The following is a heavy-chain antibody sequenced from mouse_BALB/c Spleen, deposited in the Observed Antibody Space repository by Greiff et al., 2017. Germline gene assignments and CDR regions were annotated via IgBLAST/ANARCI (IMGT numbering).Heavy chain of an antibody. CDR3: ARGDYDDYYAMDY. CDR2: ISSGSSTI. Sequence: EVKLVESGGGLVQPGGSRKLSCAASGFTFSSFGMHWVRQAPEKGLEWVAYISSGSSTIYYADTVKGRFTISRDNPKNTLFLQMTSLRSEDTAMYYCARGDYDDYYAMDYWGQGTSVTVSS. J-gene: IGHJ4*01. CDR1: GFTFSSFG. V-gene: IGHV5-17*02. D-gene: IGHD2-4*01.